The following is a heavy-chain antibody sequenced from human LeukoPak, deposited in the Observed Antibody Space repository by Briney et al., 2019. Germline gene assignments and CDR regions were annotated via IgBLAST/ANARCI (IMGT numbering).Heavy chain of an antibody. CDR2: INPNRGST. CDR1: GYTFTNYY. CDR3: ARVHHDFRSGHYPYYFDY. J-gene: IGHJ4*02. V-gene: IGHV1-46*01. Sequence: ASVRVSCKASGYTFTNYYMHWVRQAPGQGLEWMGIINPNRGSTTYAQKFQGRVTMTGDMSTSTVYMELISLRSDDTAVYYCARVHHDFRSGHYPYYFDYWGQGTLVTVSS. D-gene: IGHD3-3*01.